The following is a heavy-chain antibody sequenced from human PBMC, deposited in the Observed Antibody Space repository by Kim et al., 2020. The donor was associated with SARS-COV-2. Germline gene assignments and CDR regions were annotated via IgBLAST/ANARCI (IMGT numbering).Heavy chain of an antibody. D-gene: IGHD4-4*01. J-gene: IGHJ4*02. CDR3: AKDQGQSYFDY. V-gene: IGHV3-23*03. Sequence: YYANPVKGRFTISRDNSKNTLYLQMNSLGAEDTAVYYCAKDQGQSYFDYWGQGTLVTVSS.